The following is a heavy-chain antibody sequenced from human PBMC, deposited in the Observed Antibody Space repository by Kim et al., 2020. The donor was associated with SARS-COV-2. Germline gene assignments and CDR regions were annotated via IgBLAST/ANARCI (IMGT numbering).Heavy chain of an antibody. V-gene: IGHV3-23*01. J-gene: IGHJ4*02. CDR3: ARERSWVDWLARPSGPYDY. D-gene: IGHD3-9*01. Sequence: KCRFTISRDTSKRTLYLQMNSLGAEDTAVYYCARERSWVDWLARPSGPYDYWGQGTLVAVSS.